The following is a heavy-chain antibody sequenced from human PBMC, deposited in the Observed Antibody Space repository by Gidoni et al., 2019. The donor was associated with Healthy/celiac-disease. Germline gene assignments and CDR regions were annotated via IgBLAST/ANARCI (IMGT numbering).Heavy chain of an antibody. Sequence: EVQLLESGGGLVQPGGSLRLSCAASGFTFSSYAMSWVRQAPGKGLKWVSAISGSGGSTYYADSVKGRFTISRDNSKNTLYLQMNSLRAEDTAVYYCAKEREYSSGWYHYYYGMDVWGQGTTVTVSS. CDR1: GFTFSSYA. CDR2: ISGSGGST. CDR3: AKEREYSSGWYHYYYGMDV. D-gene: IGHD6-19*01. V-gene: IGHV3-23*01. J-gene: IGHJ6*02.